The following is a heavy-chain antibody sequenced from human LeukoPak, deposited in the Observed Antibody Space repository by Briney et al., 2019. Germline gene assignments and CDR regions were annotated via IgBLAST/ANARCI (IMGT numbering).Heavy chain of an antibody. CDR1: GYTFTSCG. D-gene: IGHD6-19*01. CDR2: ISAYNGNT. J-gene: IGHJ6*02. Sequence: ASVKVSCKASGYTFTSCGISWVRQAPGQGLEWMGWISAYNGNTNYAQKLQGRVTMTTDTSTSTAYMERRSLRSDDTAVYYCARDKDSSGWSYYYYYGMDVWGQGTTVTVSS. V-gene: IGHV1-18*01. CDR3: ARDKDSSGWSYYYYYGMDV.